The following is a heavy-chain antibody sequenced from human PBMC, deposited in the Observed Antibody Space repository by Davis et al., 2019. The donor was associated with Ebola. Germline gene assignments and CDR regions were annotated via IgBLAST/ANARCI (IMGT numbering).Heavy chain of an antibody. CDR3: ASLGYCSGGSCYSDYYYGMDV. CDR1: GGSISSYY. V-gene: IGHV4-59*01. CDR2: IYYSGST. D-gene: IGHD2-15*01. Sequence: MPSETLSLTCTVSGGSISSYYWSWIRQPPGKGLEWIGYIYYSGSTNYNPSLKSRVTISVDTSKNQFSLKLSSVTAADTAVYYCASLGYCSGGSCYSDYYYGMDVWGKGTTVTVSS. J-gene: IGHJ6*04.